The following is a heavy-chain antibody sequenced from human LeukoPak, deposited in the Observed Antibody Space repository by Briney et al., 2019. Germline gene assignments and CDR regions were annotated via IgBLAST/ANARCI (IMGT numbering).Heavy chain of an antibody. J-gene: IGHJ4*02. Sequence: ASVKVSCKASGYTFTSYGISWVRQAPGQGLEWMAWISAYNGNTNYAQKLQGRVTMTTDTSTSTAYMELRSLRSDDTAVYYCAKEDSGYDYPPLDWGQGTLVTVSS. CDR1: GYTFTSYG. CDR3: AKEDSGYDYPPLD. V-gene: IGHV1-18*01. CDR2: ISAYNGNT. D-gene: IGHD5-12*01.